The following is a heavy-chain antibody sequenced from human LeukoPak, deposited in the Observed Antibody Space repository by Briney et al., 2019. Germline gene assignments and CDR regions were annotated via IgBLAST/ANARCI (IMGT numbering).Heavy chain of an antibody. D-gene: IGHD5-18*01. J-gene: IGHJ6*03. Sequence: RASVKVSCKASGGTFSSYAISWVRQAPGQGLEWMGGIIPIFGTANYAQKFQGRVTITADESTSTAYMELSSLRSEDTAVYYCARDRASRDTAMVKDYYYYYYMDVWGKGTTVTVS. V-gene: IGHV1-69*13. CDR1: GGTFSSYA. CDR2: IIPIFGTA. CDR3: ARDRASRDTAMVKDYYYYYYMDV.